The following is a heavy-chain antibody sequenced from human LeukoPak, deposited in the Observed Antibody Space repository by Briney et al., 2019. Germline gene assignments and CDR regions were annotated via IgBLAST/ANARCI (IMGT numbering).Heavy chain of an antibody. CDR3: ARDSNPSYYYYMDV. D-gene: IGHD3-3*02. V-gene: IGHV3-23*01. CDR2: ISGSGGST. J-gene: IGHJ6*03. CDR1: GFTFSSYA. Sequence: PGGSLRLSCAASGFTFSSYAMSWVRQAPGKGLEWVSAISGSGGSTYYADSVKGRFTISRDNSKNTLYLQMNSLRAEDTAVYYCARDSNPSYYYYMDVWGKGTTVTISS.